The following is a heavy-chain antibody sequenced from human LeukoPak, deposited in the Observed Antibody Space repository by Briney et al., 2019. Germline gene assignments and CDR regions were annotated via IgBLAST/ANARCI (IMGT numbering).Heavy chain of an antibody. V-gene: IGHV3-23*01. CDR3: VKYRTSLHDAFDV. D-gene: IGHD1-26*01. J-gene: IGHJ3*01. Sequence: GGSLRLSCAASGFTFSSYSMNWVRQVPGKGLEWVSGVSGSGGHSYYADSVKGRFTISRDNSKKTLFLQMSALRAEDTAVYYCVKYRTSLHDAFDVWGQGTMVTVSS. CDR1: GFTFSSYS. CDR2: VSGSGGHS.